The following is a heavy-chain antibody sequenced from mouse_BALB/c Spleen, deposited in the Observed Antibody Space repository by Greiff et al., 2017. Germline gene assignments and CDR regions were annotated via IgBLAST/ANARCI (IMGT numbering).Heavy chain of an antibody. CDR1: GFTFSSYG. D-gene: IGHD1-1*01. Sequence: EVKVVESGGGLVQPGGSLKLSCAASGFTFSSYGMSWVRQTPDKRLELVATINSNGGSTYYPDSVKGRFTISRDNAKNTLYLQMSSLKSEDTAMYYCARDRGSYGSSPTWFADWGQGTLVTVSA. V-gene: IGHV5-6-3*01. J-gene: IGHJ3*01. CDR2: INSNGGST. CDR3: ARDRGSYGSSPTWFAD.